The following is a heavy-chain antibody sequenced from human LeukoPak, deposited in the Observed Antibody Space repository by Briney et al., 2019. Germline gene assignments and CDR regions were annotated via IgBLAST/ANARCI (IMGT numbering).Heavy chain of an antibody. CDR2: IYYSGST. V-gene: IGHV4-59*12. J-gene: IGHJ4*02. CDR3: ARDTVTRLPDY. Sequence: SETLSLTCTVSGGSISSYYWSWIRQPPGKGLEWIGYIYYSGSTNYNPSLKSRVTISVDTSKNQFSLKLSSVTAADTAVYYCARDTVTRLPDYWGQGTLVTVSS. CDR1: GGSISSYY. D-gene: IGHD4-11*01.